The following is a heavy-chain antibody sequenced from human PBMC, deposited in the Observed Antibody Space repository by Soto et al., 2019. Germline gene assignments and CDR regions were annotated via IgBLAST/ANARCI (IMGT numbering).Heavy chain of an antibody. D-gene: IGHD2-15*01. CDR1: GFTFSSYN. Sequence: GGSLRLSCAASGFTFSSYNMNWVRQAPGKGLEWVSSISSSNSYIYYADSVKGRFTISRDNAKNSLYLQMNSLRAEDTAVYYCAKDQASGQGSFDSWGQGTLVTVSS. V-gene: IGHV3-21*01. J-gene: IGHJ4*02. CDR2: ISSSNSYI. CDR3: AKDQASGQGSFDS.